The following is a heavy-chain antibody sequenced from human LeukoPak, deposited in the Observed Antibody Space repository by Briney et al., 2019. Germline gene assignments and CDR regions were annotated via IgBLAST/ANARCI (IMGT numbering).Heavy chain of an antibody. J-gene: IGHJ4*02. CDR1: GYTFTSYY. Sequence: ASVKVSCKASGYTFTSYYMHWVRQAPGQGLEWMGIINPSGGSTSYAQQFQSRVTMTRDMSTSTVYMEMSSLRSEDTAVYYCARDLVAFDYWGQGTLVTVSS. D-gene: IGHD2-8*02. CDR3: ARDLVAFDY. V-gene: IGHV1-46*01. CDR2: INPSGGST.